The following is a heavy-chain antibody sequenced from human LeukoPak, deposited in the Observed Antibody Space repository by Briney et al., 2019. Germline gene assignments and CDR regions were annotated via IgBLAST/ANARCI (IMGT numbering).Heavy chain of an antibody. V-gene: IGHV1-46*01. Sequence: ASVKVSCKASGYTFTSYYMHWVRQAPGQGLEWMGIINPSGGSTSYAQKFQGRVTMTRDTSTSTVYMELSSLRSEDTAVYYCARPRGDYYDSSGYEFDYWGQGTLVTVSS. CDR2: INPSGGST. CDR1: GYTFTSYY. J-gene: IGHJ4*02. D-gene: IGHD3-22*01. CDR3: ARPRGDYYDSSGYEFDY.